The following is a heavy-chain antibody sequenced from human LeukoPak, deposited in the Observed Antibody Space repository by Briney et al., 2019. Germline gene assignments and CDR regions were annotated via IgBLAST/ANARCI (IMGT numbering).Heavy chain of an antibody. J-gene: IGHJ4*02. CDR1: GFTFSSYE. CDR2: ISGSGDST. D-gene: IGHD1-26*01. V-gene: IGHV3-23*01. CDR3: ARADGATQAYFDY. Sequence: GGSLRLSCAASGFTFSSYEINWVRQAPGKGLEWVSGISGSGDSTYYADSVKGRFTISRDNSKNTLYLQMNSLRAEDTAVYYCARADGATQAYFDYWGQGTLVTVSS.